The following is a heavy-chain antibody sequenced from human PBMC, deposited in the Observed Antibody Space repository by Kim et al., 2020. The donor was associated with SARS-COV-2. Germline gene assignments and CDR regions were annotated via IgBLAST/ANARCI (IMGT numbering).Heavy chain of an antibody. CDR3: VRERRGFNYYFDY. D-gene: IGHD5-12*01. V-gene: IGHV3-53*01. Sequence: GGSLRLSCAASGFTVSSNYMSWVRQAPGKGLEWVSVIYSGGSTYYADSVKGRFTISRDNSKNTLYLQMNSLRAEDTAVYYCVRERRGFNYYFDYWGQGTLVTVSS. CDR1: GFTVSSNY. J-gene: IGHJ4*02. CDR2: IYSGGST.